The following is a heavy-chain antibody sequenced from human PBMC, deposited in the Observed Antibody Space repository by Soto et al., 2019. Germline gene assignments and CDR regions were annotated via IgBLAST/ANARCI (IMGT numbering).Heavy chain of an antibody. CDR2: IRYGGSNK. CDR1: GFIFSSYD. J-gene: IGHJ5*02. D-gene: IGHD2-2*01. CDR3: ARSAYPEGFDP. V-gene: IGHV3-33*08. Sequence: QVQLVESGGGLVQPGGSLRLSCAASGFIFSSYDMHWVRQAPGKGLERVAVIRYGGSNKYYADSVKGRFTISRDNSKNTLYMQMNSLRAEDTAVYYCARSAYPEGFDPWGQGTLVTVSS.